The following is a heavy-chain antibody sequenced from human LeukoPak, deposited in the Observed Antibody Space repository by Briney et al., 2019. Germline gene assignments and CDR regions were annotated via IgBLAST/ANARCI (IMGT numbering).Heavy chain of an antibody. CDR3: ARQGCSSTSCYPDYYYYYMDV. V-gene: IGHV3-30*02. Sequence: QTGGSLRLSCAASGFTFSSYGMHWVRQAPGKGLEWVAFIRYDGSNKYYADSVKGRFTISRDNSKNTLYLQMNSLRAEDTAVYYCARQGCSSTSCYPDYYYYYMDVWGKGTTVTISS. J-gene: IGHJ6*03. CDR2: IRYDGSNK. CDR1: GFTFSSYG. D-gene: IGHD2-2*01.